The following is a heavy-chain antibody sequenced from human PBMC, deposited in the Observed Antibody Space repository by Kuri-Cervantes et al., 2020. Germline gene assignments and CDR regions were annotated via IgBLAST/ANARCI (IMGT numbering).Heavy chain of an antibody. J-gene: IGHJ4*02. CDR1: GASVSNYY. D-gene: IGHD3-22*01. V-gene: IGHV4-59*02. CDR2: FHYSGST. CDR3: ARHHSSGYYIFDH. Sequence: GSLRLSCTVSGASVSNYYWSWIRQPPGKGLEWIGFFHYSGSTNYNPSLKSRVTISVDTSKNQFSLKLSSVTTADTAVYYCARHHSSGYYIFDHWGQGTLITVSS.